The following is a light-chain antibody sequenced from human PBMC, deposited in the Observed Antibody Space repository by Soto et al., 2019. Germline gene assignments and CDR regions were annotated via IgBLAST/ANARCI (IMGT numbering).Light chain of an antibody. CDR1: QSVSSN. CDR3: LQHNSYRAWT. Sequence: EIVMTQSAATLSVSPGERATLSCRASQSVSSNLAWYQQKPGQAPRLLIYGASTRATGIPARFSGSGSGTEFTLTISSLQPEDFATYYCLQHNSYRAWTFGQGTKVDIK. V-gene: IGKV3-15*01. CDR2: GAS. J-gene: IGKJ1*01.